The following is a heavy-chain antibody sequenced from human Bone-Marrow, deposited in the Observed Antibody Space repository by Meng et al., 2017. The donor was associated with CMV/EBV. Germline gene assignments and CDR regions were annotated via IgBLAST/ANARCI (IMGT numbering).Heavy chain of an antibody. V-gene: IGHV4-39*07. Sequence: SETLSLTCTVSGGSISSSSYYWGWLRQPPGKGLEWIGSIYYSGSAYYNPSLKSRVTISVDTSKNQFSLKLSSVTAADTAVYYCARRGYCSSTSCYFLTVFGVGNYYGMDVWGQGTTVTVSS. CDR1: GGSISSSSYY. CDR3: ARRGYCSSTSCYFLTVFGVGNYYGMDV. D-gene: IGHD2-2*01. J-gene: IGHJ6*02. CDR2: IYYSGSA.